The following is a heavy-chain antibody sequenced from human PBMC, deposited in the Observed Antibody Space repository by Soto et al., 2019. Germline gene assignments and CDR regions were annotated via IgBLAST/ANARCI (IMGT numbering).Heavy chain of an antibody. CDR1: GYSFTSHW. Sequence: VQLVQSGGEVKKPGESLTISCKASGYSFTSHWISWVRQMPGKGLEWMGRIDPSDSYVNYSPSFQGHVTISVDKAISTVYLQWSSLKASDTGIYYCARHGDSGDYVSFGWFDPWGQGTRVTVSS. V-gene: IGHV5-10-1*03. D-gene: IGHD4-17*01. CDR3: ARHGDSGDYVSFGWFDP. J-gene: IGHJ5*02. CDR2: IDPSDSYV.